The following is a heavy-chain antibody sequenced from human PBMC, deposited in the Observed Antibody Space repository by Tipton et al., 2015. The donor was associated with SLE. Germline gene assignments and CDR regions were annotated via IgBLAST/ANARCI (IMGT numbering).Heavy chain of an antibody. D-gene: IGHD6-6*01. V-gene: IGHV3-74*01. CDR1: EFSFSSYY. Sequence: GSLRLSCAASEFSFSSYYMHWVRQTPGKGLVWVSRVYTDGVTTDYADSVRGRFTISRDDSKNTAYLQMRSLKTEDTALYYCTTSSSPFDYWGQGTPVTVSS. CDR3: TTSSSPFDY. CDR2: VYTDGVTT. J-gene: IGHJ4*02.